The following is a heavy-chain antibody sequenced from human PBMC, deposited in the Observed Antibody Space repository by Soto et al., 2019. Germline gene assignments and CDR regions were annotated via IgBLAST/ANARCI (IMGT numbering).Heavy chain of an antibody. V-gene: IGHV3-30-3*01. J-gene: IGHJ4*02. Sequence: QVQLVESGGGVVQPGRSLRLSCAASGFTFSSYAMHWVRQAPGKGLGWGAVISYDGSNKYYADSVKGRFTISRDNSKNTLYLQMNSLRAEDTAVYYCARDPGSGSSDLDYWGQGTLVTVSS. CDR3: ARDPGSGSSDLDY. D-gene: IGHD1-26*01. CDR2: ISYDGSNK. CDR1: GFTFSSYA.